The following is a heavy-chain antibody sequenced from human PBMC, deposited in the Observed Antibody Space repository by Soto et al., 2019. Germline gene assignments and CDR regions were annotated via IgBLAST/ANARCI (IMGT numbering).Heavy chain of an antibody. CDR3: ARDLSEEYCNYVRGPYGIDV. CDR2: IWYDGSNK. V-gene: IGHV3-33*01. D-gene: IGHD4-4*01. Sequence: GGSLRLSCAASGFTFSSYGMHWVRQAPGKGLEWVAVIWYDGSNKYYADSVKGRFTISRDNSKNTLYLQMNSLRAEDTAVYYCARDLSEEYCNYVRGPYGIDVWGQGTTVTVSS. J-gene: IGHJ6*02. CDR1: GFTFSSYG.